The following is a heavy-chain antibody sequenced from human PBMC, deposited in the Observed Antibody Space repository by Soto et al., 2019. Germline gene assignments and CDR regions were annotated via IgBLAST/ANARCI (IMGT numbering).Heavy chain of an antibody. CDR1: GFTFSDYY. J-gene: IGHJ4*02. CDR2: ISSSGSTI. CDR3: ARDRDILTFSAAFDY. V-gene: IGHV3-11*01. D-gene: IGHD3-9*01. Sequence: GGSLRLSCAASGFTFSDYYMSWIRQAPGKGLEWVSYISSSGSTIYYADSVKGRFTISRDNAKNSLYLQMNSLRAEDTAVYYCARDRDILTFSAAFDYWGQGTLVTVSS.